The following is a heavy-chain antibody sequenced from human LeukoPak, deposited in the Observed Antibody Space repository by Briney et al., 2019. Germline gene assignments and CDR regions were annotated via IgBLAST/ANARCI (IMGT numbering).Heavy chain of an antibody. J-gene: IGHJ4*02. V-gene: IGHV1-8*01. CDR2: MKPDSGNT. CDR3: ASSYGSGSYYISGGY. CDR1: GYTFTSYE. Sequence: AAVKVSCEASGYTFTSYEINWGRQATGQGREWRGWMKPDSGNTGYAQKFPGRVTMTRNTSISTAYIELSSLRSEDTAVYYCASSYGSGSYYISGGYWGQGTLVTVPS. D-gene: IGHD3-10*01.